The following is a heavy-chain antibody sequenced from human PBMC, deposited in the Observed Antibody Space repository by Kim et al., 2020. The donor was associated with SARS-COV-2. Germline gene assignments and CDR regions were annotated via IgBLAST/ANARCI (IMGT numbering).Heavy chain of an antibody. CDR2: IYYSGST. Sequence: SETLSLTCTVSGGSISSSSYYWGWIRQPPGKGLEWIGSIYYSGSTYYNPSLKSRVTISVDTSKNQFSLKLSSVTAADTAVYYCARRRSSSMGGFVDYWGQGTLVTVSS. CDR3: ARRRSSSMGGFVDY. D-gene: IGHD6-13*01. CDR1: GGSISSSSYY. J-gene: IGHJ4*02. V-gene: IGHV4-39*01.